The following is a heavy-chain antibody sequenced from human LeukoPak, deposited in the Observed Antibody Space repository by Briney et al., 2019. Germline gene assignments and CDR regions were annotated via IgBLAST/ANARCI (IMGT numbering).Heavy chain of an antibody. CDR3: VSDRVGPRWYYYYILV. J-gene: IGHJ6*03. CDR1: GFTFSSYC. CDR2: INSDGRST. D-gene: IGHD3/OR15-3a*01. V-gene: IGHV3-74*01. Sequence: GGSLRLSCAASGFTFSSYCMHWVRQAPGKGLVWVSRINSDGRSTSYADSVKGRFTISRDNAKNNLYLQMNSLRAEDTAVYYCVSDRVGPRWYYYYILVWGEGTTVSIPS.